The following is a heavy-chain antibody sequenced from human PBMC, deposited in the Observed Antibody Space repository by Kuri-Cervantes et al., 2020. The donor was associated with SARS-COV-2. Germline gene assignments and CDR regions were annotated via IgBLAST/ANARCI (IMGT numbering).Heavy chain of an antibody. J-gene: IGHJ4*02. Sequence: ESLKISCTVSGGSISSSSYYWGWIRQPPGKGLEWIGSIYHSGSTYYNPSLKSRVTISVDTSKNQFSLKLSSVTAADTAVYYCAIAWSTFDYWGQGTLVTVSS. CDR2: IYHSGST. V-gene: IGHV4-39*07. CDR1: GGSISSSSYY. D-gene: IGHD2-15*01. CDR3: AIAWSTFDY.